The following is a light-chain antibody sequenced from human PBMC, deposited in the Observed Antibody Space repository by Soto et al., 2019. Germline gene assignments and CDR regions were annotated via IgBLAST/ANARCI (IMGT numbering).Light chain of an antibody. CDR3: SSYTSSSRGYV. CDR1: SSDIGGYNY. CDR2: EVS. J-gene: IGLJ1*01. V-gene: IGLV2-14*01. Sequence: QSAPTQPASVSGSPGQSITISCTGTSSDIGGYNYVSWYQQHPGKAPKLMIYEVSNRPSGVSNRFSGSKSGNTASLTISGLQAEDEADYYCSSYTSSSRGYVFGTGTKLTVL.